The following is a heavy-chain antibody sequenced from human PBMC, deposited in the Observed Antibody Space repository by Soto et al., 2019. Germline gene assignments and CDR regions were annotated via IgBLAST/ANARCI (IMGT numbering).Heavy chain of an antibody. CDR1: GANFKKNV. Sequence: ASVKVSCKTSGANFKKNVFTWVRQAPGQGLEWMGGTIPALGKTHYIEKLQGRVTITVDDATRTVYMEVRDLTSEDTAIYYCARGTFRPYAMDVWGQGNTVTVSS. D-gene: IGHD2-2*01. J-gene: IGHJ6*02. CDR2: TIPALGKT. CDR3: ARGTFRPYAMDV. V-gene: IGHV1-69*10.